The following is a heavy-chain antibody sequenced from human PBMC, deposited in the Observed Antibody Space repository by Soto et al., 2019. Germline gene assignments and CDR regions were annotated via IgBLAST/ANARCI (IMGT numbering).Heavy chain of an antibody. CDR2: MTANNGNT. Sequence: QVLLVQSEAEVKKLGASVKVSCKASGYTFTKYGITWVRQTPGQGLEWMGWMTANNGNTDYAQKFQGRVTMTRDTATSTDYMELRSLRSDDTAVYYCARVSGGGYGDYEFVYWGQGTLVTVSS. CDR3: ARVSGGGYGDYEFVY. CDR1: GYTFTKYG. V-gene: IGHV1-18*01. J-gene: IGHJ4*02. D-gene: IGHD4-17*01.